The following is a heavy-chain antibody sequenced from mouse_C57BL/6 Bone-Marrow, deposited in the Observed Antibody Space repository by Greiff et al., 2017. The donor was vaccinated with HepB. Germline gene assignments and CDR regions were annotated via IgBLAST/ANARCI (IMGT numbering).Heavy chain of an antibody. V-gene: IGHV5-12*01. CDR3: AKVYSNWWYFDV. CDR1: GFTFSDYY. Sequence: EVKLVESGGGLVQPGGSLKLSCAASGFTFSDYYMYWVRQTPEKRLEWVAYISNGGGSTYYPDTVKGRFTISRDNAKNTLYLQMSRLKSEDTAMYYCAKVYSNWWYFDVWGTGTTVTVSS. D-gene: IGHD2-5*01. CDR2: ISNGGGST. J-gene: IGHJ1*03.